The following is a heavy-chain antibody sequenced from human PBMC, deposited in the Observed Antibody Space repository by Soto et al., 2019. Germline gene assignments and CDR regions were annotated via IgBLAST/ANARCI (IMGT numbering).Heavy chain of an antibody. CDR2: IYYSGST. CDR3: ARGIPAASIYYYYYYYMDV. Sequence: SETLSLTCTVSGGSISSYYWSWIRQPPGKGLEWIGYIYYSGSTNYNPSLKSRVTISVDTSKNQFSLKLSSVTAADTAVYYCARGIPAASIYYYYYYYMDVWGKGTTVTVSS. J-gene: IGHJ6*03. CDR1: GGSISSYY. D-gene: IGHD2-2*01. V-gene: IGHV4-59*01.